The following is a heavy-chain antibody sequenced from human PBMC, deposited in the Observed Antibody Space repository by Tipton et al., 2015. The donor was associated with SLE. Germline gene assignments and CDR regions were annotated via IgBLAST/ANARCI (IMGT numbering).Heavy chain of an antibody. J-gene: IGHJ4*02. Sequence: TLSLTCAVSGGSITIGGYSWSWIRQPPGKGLEWIGYIHHSGSTYYNPSLKGRVTLSVDTSENQFSLKLTSVTAADTAVYYCARADGATGLDYWGQGTLVTVSS. CDR2: IHHSGST. CDR1: GGSITIGGYS. CDR3: ARADGATGLDY. V-gene: IGHV4-30-2*01. D-gene: IGHD5-12*01.